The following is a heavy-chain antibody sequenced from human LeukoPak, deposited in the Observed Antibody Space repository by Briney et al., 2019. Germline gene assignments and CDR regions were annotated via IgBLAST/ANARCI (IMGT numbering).Heavy chain of an antibody. D-gene: IGHD3-22*01. CDR1: GGSISSSSYY. CDR3: ARDAYDSSGYYEDY. V-gene: IGHV4-39*07. Sequence: PSEPLTLTCTLSGGSISSSSYYWGRIRQPPGKGLDWIGSIYYSGSTYYNPSLKSRVTISVDTSKNQFSLKLSSVTAADTAVYYCARDAYDSSGYYEDYWGQGTLVTVSS. CDR2: IYYSGST. J-gene: IGHJ4*02.